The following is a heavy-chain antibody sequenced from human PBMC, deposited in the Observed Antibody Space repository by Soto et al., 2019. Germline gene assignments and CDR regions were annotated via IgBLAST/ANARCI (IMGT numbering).Heavy chain of an antibody. CDR3: ARCQHFRGYY. CDR1: GGSFSGYY. CDR2: INHSGST. J-gene: IGHJ4*02. Sequence: QVQLQQWGAGLLKPSETLSLTCAVYGGSFSGYYWSWIRQPPGKGLEWIGEINHSGSTNYNPSLKIRVTISVYTSKNQFSLKLSSVTAADTAVYYCARCQHFRGYYWGQGTLVTVSS. V-gene: IGHV4-34*01.